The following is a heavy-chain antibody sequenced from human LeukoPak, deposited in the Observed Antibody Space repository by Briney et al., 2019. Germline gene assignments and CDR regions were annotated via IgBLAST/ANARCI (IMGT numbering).Heavy chain of an antibody. CDR3: AKAYCSSGACSLDY. CDR2: IRGSGDST. J-gene: IGHJ4*02. CDR1: GFTLSDYA. V-gene: IGHV3-23*01. D-gene: IGHD2-15*01. Sequence: GGSLRLSCAASGFTLSDYAMTWVRQAPGKGLEWVSGIRGSGDSTDYADSVKGRFTFSRDNSKNTLYLQMNSLRAEDTAVYYCAKAYCSSGACSLDYWGQGTLVTVSS.